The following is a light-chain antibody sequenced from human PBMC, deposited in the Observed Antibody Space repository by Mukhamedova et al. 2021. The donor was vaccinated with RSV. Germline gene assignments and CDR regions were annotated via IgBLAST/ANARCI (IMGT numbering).Light chain of an antibody. V-gene: IGKV1-39*01. Sequence: WYQRRVHGKAPKLLIYSTSNLYTGVPSRFSGSGSGTEFTLTISSLQPEDFATYYCQQSHSNPLTFGGGTIVEIK. J-gene: IGKJ4*01. CDR2: STS. CDR3: QQSHSNPLT.